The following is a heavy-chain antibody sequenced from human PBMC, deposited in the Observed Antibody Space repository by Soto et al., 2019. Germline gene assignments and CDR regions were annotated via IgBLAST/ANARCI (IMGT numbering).Heavy chain of an antibody. CDR3: ARCGLDYGMDV. J-gene: IGHJ6*02. D-gene: IGHD3-16*01. Sequence: SETLSLTCTVSGGSINSYYWCWIRQPAGKGLEWIGRFYPSGKTNYNPSLKSRLTMSADTSRNQFSLNLTSVTAADTAVYYCARCGLDYGMDVWGQGTTVTVSS. CDR2: FYPSGKT. V-gene: IGHV4-4*07. CDR1: GGSINSYY.